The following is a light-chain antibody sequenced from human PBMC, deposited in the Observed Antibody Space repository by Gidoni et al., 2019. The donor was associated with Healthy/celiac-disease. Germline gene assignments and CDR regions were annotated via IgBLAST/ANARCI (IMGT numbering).Light chain of an antibody. J-gene: IGKJ5*01. CDR2: DAS. CDR1: QDISNH. V-gene: IGKV1-33*01. CDR3: QQYDNLPLA. Sequence: DIQMTQSPSSLSASVGDRVTITCQASQDISNHLNWYQQKPGKAPKLLIYDASNLETGVPSRFSGSGSGTDFTFTISSLQPEDIATYYCQQYDNLPLAFXQXTRLEIK.